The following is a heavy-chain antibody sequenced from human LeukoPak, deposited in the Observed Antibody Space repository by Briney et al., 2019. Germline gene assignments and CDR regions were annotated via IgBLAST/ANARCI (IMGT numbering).Heavy chain of an antibody. D-gene: IGHD6-19*01. CDR1: GFTFSSYS. J-gene: IGHJ4*02. Sequence: GRSLRLSCAASGFTFSSYSVNWVRQAPGKGLEWVSSISSSSSYIYYADSVKGRFTISRDNAKNSLYLQMNSLRAEDTAVYYCARLIENSSGWVDYWGQGTLVTVSS. CDR2: ISSSSSYI. CDR3: ARLIENSSGWVDY. V-gene: IGHV3-21*01.